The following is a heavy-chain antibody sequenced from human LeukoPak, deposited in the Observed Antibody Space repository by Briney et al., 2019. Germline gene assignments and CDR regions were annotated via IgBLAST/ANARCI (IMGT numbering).Heavy chain of an antibody. CDR3: ARVSVMVRSWWFDP. CDR1: GFTFSSYW. D-gene: IGHD5-18*01. Sequence: PGGSLRLSCAASGFTFSSYWMSWVRQAPGKGLEWVANIKQDGSEKYYVDSVKGRFTISRDNAKNSLYLQMNSLRVEDTAVYYCARVSVMVRSWWFDPWSQGTLVTVSS. J-gene: IGHJ5*02. V-gene: IGHV3-7*01. CDR2: IKQDGSEK.